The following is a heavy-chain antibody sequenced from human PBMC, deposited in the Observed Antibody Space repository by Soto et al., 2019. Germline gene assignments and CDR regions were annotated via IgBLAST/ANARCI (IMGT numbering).Heavy chain of an antibody. D-gene: IGHD5-12*01. Sequence: SETLSLTCTVSGGSVSSGSYYWSWIRQPPGKGLEWIGYIYYSGSTNYNPSLKSRVTISVDTSKNQFSLKLSSVTAADTAVYYCARGRDGYVGRDYWGQGTLVTVSS. CDR3: ARGRDGYVGRDY. CDR1: GGSVSSGSYY. CDR2: IYYSGST. J-gene: IGHJ4*02. V-gene: IGHV4-61*01.